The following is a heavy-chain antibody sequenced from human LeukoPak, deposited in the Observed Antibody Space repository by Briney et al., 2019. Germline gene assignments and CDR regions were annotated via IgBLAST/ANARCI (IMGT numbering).Heavy chain of an antibody. CDR1: GGSFSGYY. CDR2: INHSGST. V-gene: IGHV4-34*01. Sequence: SETLSLTCAVYGGSFSGYYWSWIRQPPGKGLEWIGEINHSGSTNYNPSLKSRVTISVDTSKNQFSLKLSSVTAADTAVYYCAREPLAAAGLPFDCWGQGTLVSVSS. CDR3: AREPLAAAGLPFDC. J-gene: IGHJ4*02. D-gene: IGHD6-13*01.